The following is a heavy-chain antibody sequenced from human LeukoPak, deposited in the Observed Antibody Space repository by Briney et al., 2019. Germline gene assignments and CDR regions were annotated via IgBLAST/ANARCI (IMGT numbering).Heavy chain of an antibody. V-gene: IGHV1-18*04. J-gene: IGHJ3*02. D-gene: IGHD6-19*01. CDR3: ARFGLGKHIEVAGIPFDI. Sequence: ASVKVSCKASGYTFTDYYIHWVRQAPGQGLEWMGWISAYNGNTNYAQKLQGRVTTTTDTSTSTAYMELRSLRSDDTALYYCARFGLGKHIEVAGIPFDIWGQGTMVTVSS. CDR1: GYTFTDYY. CDR2: ISAYNGNT.